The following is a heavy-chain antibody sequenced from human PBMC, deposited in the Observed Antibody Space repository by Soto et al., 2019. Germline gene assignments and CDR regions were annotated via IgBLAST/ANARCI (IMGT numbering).Heavy chain of an antibody. CDR3: ARGIATTEMDV. CDR1: GGSMSRYH. D-gene: IGHD6-13*01. CDR2: IYYSGHT. V-gene: IGHV4-59*01. Sequence: QVQLQELGPGLVKPSETLTLTCTVSGGSMSRYHWSWIRQPPGKGLEWIGYIYYSGHTNSNPSLKSRVTISVDTSKKQFSLKLSSVTAADTAVYYCARGIATTEMDVWGQGTTVTVSS. J-gene: IGHJ6*02.